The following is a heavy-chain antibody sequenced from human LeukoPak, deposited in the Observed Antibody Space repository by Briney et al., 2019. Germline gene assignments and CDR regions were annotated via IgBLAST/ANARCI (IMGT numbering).Heavy chain of an antibody. Sequence: GGSLRLSCAASGFTFSSYRMNWVRQAPGKGLEWVSSISSSSSYIYYADSVKGRFTISRDNAKNSLFLHMNSLRVEDTAIYYCARDPRTVQIWGQGTLVTVSS. V-gene: IGHV3-21*01. D-gene: IGHD1-1*01. CDR1: GFTFSSYR. CDR3: ARDPRTVQI. J-gene: IGHJ4*02. CDR2: ISSSSSYI.